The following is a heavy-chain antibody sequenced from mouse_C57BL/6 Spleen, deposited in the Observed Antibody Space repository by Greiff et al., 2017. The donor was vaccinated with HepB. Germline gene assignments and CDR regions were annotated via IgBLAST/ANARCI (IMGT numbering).Heavy chain of an antibody. V-gene: IGHV3-1*01. CDR3: ARTFYYGSSTRYFDV. D-gene: IGHD1-1*01. CDR1: GYSITSGYD. J-gene: IGHJ1*03. CDR2: ISYSGST. Sequence: EVKLVESGPGMVKPSQSLSLTCTVTGYSITSGYDWHWIRHFPGNKLEWMGYISYSGSTNYNPSLKSRISITHDTSKNHFFLKLNSVTTEDTATYYCARTFYYGSSTRYFDVWGTGTTVTVSS.